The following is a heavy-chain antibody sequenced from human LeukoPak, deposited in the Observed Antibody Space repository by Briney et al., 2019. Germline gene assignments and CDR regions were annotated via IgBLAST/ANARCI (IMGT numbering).Heavy chain of an antibody. D-gene: IGHD6-19*01. CDR2: IRYDGSDK. CDR3: AKDFGQSIAVAGPAIAYYYMDV. V-gene: IGHV3-30*02. J-gene: IGHJ6*03. Sequence: PGGSLRLSCAASGFTFSSYGMHWVRQAPGKGLEWVAFIRYDGSDKYYADSVKGRFTISRDNSKNTLYLQMNSLRAEDTAVYYCAKDFGQSIAVAGPAIAYYYMDVWDKGTTVTISS. CDR1: GFTFSSYG.